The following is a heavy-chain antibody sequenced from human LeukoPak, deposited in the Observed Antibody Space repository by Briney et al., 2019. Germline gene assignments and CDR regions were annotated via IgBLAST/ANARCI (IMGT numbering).Heavy chain of an antibody. CDR3: AKDMAGYSYGRIDY. V-gene: IGHV3-43*02. Sequence: GGSLRLSCAASGFTFDDYAMHWVRQAPGQGLEWVSLISGDGGSTYYADSVKGRFTISRDNSKNSLYLQMNSLRTEDTALYYCAKDMAGYSYGRIDYWGQGTLVTVSS. J-gene: IGHJ4*02. D-gene: IGHD5-18*01. CDR1: GFTFDDYA. CDR2: ISGDGGST.